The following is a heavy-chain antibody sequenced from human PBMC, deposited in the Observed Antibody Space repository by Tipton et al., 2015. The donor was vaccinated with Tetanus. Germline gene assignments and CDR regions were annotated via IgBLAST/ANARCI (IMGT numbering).Heavy chain of an antibody. J-gene: IGHJ4*01. Sequence: QLVQSGAEVKKPGASVKVSCKASGYTFTHYGVNWVRQAPGPGLEWMGWISPFNENVNYAEKFQGRLTMTTDRSTATVYMDLWSLRSDDTAVYYCARGRGLGPHEYFEHWGQGTLVTVPS. V-gene: IGHV1-18*01. CDR3: ARGRGLGPHEYFEH. CDR1: GYTFTHYG. D-gene: IGHD3/OR15-3a*01. CDR2: ISPFNENV.